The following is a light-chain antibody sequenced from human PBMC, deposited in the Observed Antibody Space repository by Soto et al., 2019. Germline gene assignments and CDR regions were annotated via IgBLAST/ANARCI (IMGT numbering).Light chain of an antibody. V-gene: IGLV2-18*02. CDR3: NSYTSTTAYV. CDR2: EVN. CDR1: TSAIGSYPH. Sequence: QSVLTQPPPVSGSPGQSVTLSCTGTTSAIGSYPHVCCYQQPPGAAPKLMLYEVNNRPSGVPHRFSGSKSGDTASLTISGLQAEDEADYYCNSYTSTTAYVFGTGTKVTVL. J-gene: IGLJ1*01.